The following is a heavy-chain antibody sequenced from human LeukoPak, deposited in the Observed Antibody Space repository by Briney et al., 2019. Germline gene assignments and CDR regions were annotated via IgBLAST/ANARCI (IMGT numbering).Heavy chain of an antibody. CDR3: ARPLTNNWYPGFDY. CDR1: GFTFSSYW. D-gene: IGHD1-1*01. J-gene: IGHJ4*02. V-gene: IGHV3-74*01. Sequence: QPGGSLRLSCVASGFTFSSYWMHWVRQDPRKGLVWVSRINGDGRNINYADSVRGRFTISRDNAKNTLYLQMNTLRVEDTAVYYCARPLTNNWYPGFDYWGQGTLVTVSS. CDR2: INGDGRNI.